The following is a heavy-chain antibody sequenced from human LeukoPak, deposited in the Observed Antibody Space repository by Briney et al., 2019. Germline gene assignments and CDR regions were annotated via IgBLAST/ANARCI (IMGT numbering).Heavy chain of an antibody. Sequence: GGSLRLSCAASGFTFSSYDMHWVRHATGKGLEWVSAIGTAGDTYYPGSVKGRFTISRENAKNSLYLQMNSLRAGDTAVYYCARSRWGSAMVTPYYFDYWGQGTLVTVSS. CDR1: GFTFSSYD. CDR2: IGTAGDT. J-gene: IGHJ4*02. CDR3: ARSRWGSAMVTPYYFDY. V-gene: IGHV3-13*01. D-gene: IGHD5-18*01.